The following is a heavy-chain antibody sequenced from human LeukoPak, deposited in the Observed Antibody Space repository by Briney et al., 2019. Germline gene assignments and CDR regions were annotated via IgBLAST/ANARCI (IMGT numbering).Heavy chain of an antibody. CDR3: ARGYYGSGRSRQYYFDY. Sequence: TLSLTCTVSGVSISSGSYYWSWIRQPAGKGLEWIGRIYTSGSTNYNPSLKSRVTISVDTSKNQFSLKLSSVTAADTAVYYCARGYYGSGRSRQYYFDYWGQGTLVTVSS. V-gene: IGHV4-61*02. D-gene: IGHD3-10*01. CDR1: GVSISSGSYY. CDR2: IYTSGST. J-gene: IGHJ4*02.